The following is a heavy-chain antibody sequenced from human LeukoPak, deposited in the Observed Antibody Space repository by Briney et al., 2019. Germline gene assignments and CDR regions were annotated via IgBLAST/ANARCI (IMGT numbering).Heavy chain of an antibody. CDR2: IYPDDSDT. V-gene: IGHV5-51*01. J-gene: IGHJ3*02. Sequence: GESLKISCKGSGYSFTGYWIAWVRQMPGKGLEWMGIIYPDDSDTTYSPSFQNQVTISADKSIGTAYLQWSSLKAPDTAMYYCARRWGTYDILTGYYRDQDAFDIWGQGTMVTVSS. CDR1: GYSFTGYW. D-gene: IGHD3-9*01. CDR3: ARRWGTYDILTGYYRDQDAFDI.